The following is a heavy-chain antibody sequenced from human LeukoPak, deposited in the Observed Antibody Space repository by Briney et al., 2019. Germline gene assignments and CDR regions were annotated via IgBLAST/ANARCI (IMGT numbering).Heavy chain of an antibody. CDR3: AKDLAMAPYYYYYMDV. Sequence: GRALRHSCPGSGFTFSSYAMHWVRQAACKGLEWVAVISYDGSNKCYAASVKGRFTSSRDNSKNTLYLQMNRLRAEDTAVYYCAKDLAMAPYYYYYMDVWGKGTTVTISS. CDR1: GFTFSSYA. D-gene: IGHD5-18*01. V-gene: IGHV3-30*04. J-gene: IGHJ6*03. CDR2: ISYDGSNK.